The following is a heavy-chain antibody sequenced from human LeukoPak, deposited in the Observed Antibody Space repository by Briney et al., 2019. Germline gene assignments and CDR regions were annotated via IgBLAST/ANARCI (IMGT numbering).Heavy chain of an antibody. CDR3: ATGYRTGGDFDY. J-gene: IGHJ4*02. D-gene: IGHD3-16*01. CDR2: FDPEDGET. Sequence: GASVKVSCKVSGYTLTELSMHWVRQAPGKGLEWMGGFDPEDGETVYAQKFQGRVTMTEDTSTDTAYLELSSLRSEDTAVYYCATGYRTGGDFDYWGQGTLVTVSS. CDR1: GYTLTELS. V-gene: IGHV1-24*01.